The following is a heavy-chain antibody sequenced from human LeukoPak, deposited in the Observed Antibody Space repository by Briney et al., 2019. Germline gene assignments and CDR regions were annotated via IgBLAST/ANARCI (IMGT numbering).Heavy chain of an antibody. V-gene: IGHV3-11*01. Sequence: GGSLRLSCAASGFTFSDYYMSWIRQAPGKGLEWVSYISSSGSTIYYADSVKGRFTISRDNAKNSLHLQMNSLRAEDTAVYYCARSAYYYGSGSYYSRNYFDYWGQGTLVTVSS. J-gene: IGHJ4*02. CDR2: ISSSGSTI. D-gene: IGHD3-10*01. CDR1: GFTFSDYY. CDR3: ARSAYYYGSGSYYSRNYFDY.